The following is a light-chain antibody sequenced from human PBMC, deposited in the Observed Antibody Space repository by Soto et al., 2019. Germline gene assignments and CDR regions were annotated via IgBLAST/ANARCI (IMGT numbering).Light chain of an antibody. V-gene: IGKV1-39*01. CDR1: QSISSY. J-gene: IGKJ3*01. CDR3: QQCYSSPRFS. Sequence: DIQMTQSPSSLSASVGDRVTITCRASQSISSYLNWYQQKPGKAPKLLIYAASSLQSGVPSRFTGSGYGIDFTLTISSLQPDDTATYYCQQCYSSPRFSFGRGTKVVIK. CDR2: AAS.